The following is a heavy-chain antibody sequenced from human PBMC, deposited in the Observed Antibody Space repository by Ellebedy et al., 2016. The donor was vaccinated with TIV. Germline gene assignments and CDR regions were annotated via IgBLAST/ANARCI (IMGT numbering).Heavy chain of an antibody. CDR1: GFTFSSYG. Sequence: GESLKISXAASGFTFSSYGMHWVRQAPGKGLEWVAVISYDGSNKYYADSVKGRFTISRDNSKNTLYLQMNSLRAEDTAVYYCARGADHVNFQHWGQGTLVTVSP. D-gene: IGHD3-16*01. J-gene: IGHJ1*01. CDR2: ISYDGSNK. CDR3: ARGADHVNFQH. V-gene: IGHV3-30*03.